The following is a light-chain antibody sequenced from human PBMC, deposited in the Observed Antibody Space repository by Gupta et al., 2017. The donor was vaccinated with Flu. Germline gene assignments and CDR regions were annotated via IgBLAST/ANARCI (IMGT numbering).Light chain of an antibody. J-gene: IGKJ1*01. CDR1: QSVSNN. Sequence: ELVMTQSPATLSVSPGEKVTLSCRASQSVSNNLAWYQQKPGQAPRLLIYFASTRAPGVPARFSGSGSGTEFTLTISSLESEDFAVYYCQQYYNWPPWTFGQGTKVEVK. CDR2: FAS. CDR3: QQYYNWPPWT. V-gene: IGKV3-15*01.